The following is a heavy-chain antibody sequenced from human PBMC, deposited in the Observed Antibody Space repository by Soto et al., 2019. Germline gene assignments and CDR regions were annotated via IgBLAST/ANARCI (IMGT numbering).Heavy chain of an antibody. CDR3: ARWGTPGGFDL. D-gene: IGHD3-16*01. CDR2: TSYDGSNN. V-gene: IGHV3-30*19. CDR1: GFMFKSYV. Sequence: QLQLVESGGGVVQPGTSLRLSCAASGFMFKSYVMHWVRQAPGKGLEWVALTSYDGSNNYYGDSVKGRFTVSRDNSKNPLHLQMDSLRPEDTALYYWARWGTPGGFDLWGQGTLVSVSS. J-gene: IGHJ5*02.